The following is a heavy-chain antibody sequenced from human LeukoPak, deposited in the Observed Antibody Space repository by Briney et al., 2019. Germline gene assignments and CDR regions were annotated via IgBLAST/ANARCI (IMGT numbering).Heavy chain of an antibody. V-gene: IGHV3-30*04. D-gene: IGHD3-22*01. J-gene: IGHJ4*02. CDR3: ARDPSYYYDSSGYLRD. Sequence: GGSLRLSCAASGFTFSSYAMHWVRQAPGKGLEWVAVISYDGSNKYYADSVKGRFTISRDNAKNTLYLQMNSLRAEDTAVYYCARDPSYYYDSSGYLRDWGQGTLVTVSS. CDR1: GFTFSSYA. CDR2: ISYDGSNK.